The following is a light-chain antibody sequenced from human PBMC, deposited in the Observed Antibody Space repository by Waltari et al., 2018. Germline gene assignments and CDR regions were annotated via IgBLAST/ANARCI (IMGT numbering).Light chain of an antibody. Sequence: DVVMTQSPLSLPVTLGQPASISCRSSQSLVHSDGNTNLYWFQQRPGQSPRRLIYKVSNRYGWVPDRFSGSGSGTDFTLKISRVEAEDVGVYYCMQGTHWPYTFGQGTKLETK. CDR1: QSLVHSDGNTN. V-gene: IGKV2-30*02. CDR3: MQGTHWPYT. CDR2: KVS. J-gene: IGKJ2*01.